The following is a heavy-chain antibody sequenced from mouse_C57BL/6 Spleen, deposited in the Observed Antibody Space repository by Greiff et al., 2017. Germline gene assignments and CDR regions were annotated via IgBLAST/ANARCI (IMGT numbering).Heavy chain of an antibody. Sequence: VQLQQSGAELAKPGASVKLSCKASGYTFTSYWMPWVQQTPGQGLEWIGYINPSGGYTKYTQKFKDKVTLTADKSSSTAYMQLSSLKYEDSAVYYCARGGNEGDAWFAYWGKGTLVTVSA. CDR1: GYTFTSYW. J-gene: IGHJ3*01. V-gene: IGHV1-7*01. CDR3: ARGGNEGDAWFAY. CDR2: INPSGGYT. D-gene: IGHD2-1*01.